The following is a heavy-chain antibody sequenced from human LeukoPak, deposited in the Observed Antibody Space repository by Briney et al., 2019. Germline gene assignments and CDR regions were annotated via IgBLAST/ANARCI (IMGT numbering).Heavy chain of an antibody. D-gene: IGHD2-15*01. CDR3: ARGDCSGGSCYEPYYYGMDV. CDR2: INAGNGNT. Sequence: ASVKVSCKASGYTFTSYAMHWVRQAPGQRLEWMGWINAGNGNTKYSQKFQGRVTITSDTSASTAYMELSSLRSEDTAVYYCARGDCSGGSCYEPYYYGMDVWGQGTTVTVSS. J-gene: IGHJ6*02. CDR1: GYTFTSYA. V-gene: IGHV1-3*01.